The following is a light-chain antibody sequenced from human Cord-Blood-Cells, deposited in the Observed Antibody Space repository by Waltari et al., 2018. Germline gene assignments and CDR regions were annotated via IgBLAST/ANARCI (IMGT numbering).Light chain of an antibody. CDR3: CSYAGSYTWV. CDR1: SRDVCGYNY. Sequence: QSALTQPRSVSGSPGQSVTIPWTGTSRDVCGYNYVSWYQQHPGKATKLMIYDVSKRPSGFPDRFSGSKSGNTASLTISGLQAEDEADYYCCSYAGSYTWVFGGGTKLPVL. V-gene: IGLV2-11*01. J-gene: IGLJ3*02. CDR2: DVS.